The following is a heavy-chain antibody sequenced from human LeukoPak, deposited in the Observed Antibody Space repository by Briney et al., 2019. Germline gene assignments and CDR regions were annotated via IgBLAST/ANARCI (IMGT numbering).Heavy chain of an antibody. Sequence: GGSLRLSCAASGFTFSSYWMSWVRQAPGKGLEWVANIKQDGSVKYYVDSVKGRFTISRGNAKNSLYLQMNSLRAEDTAVYYCARDDCSSISCYHNWFDPWGQGTLVTVSS. CDR1: GFTFSSYW. CDR3: ARDDCSSISCYHNWFDP. V-gene: IGHV3-7*01. J-gene: IGHJ5*02. D-gene: IGHD2-2*01. CDR2: IKQDGSVK.